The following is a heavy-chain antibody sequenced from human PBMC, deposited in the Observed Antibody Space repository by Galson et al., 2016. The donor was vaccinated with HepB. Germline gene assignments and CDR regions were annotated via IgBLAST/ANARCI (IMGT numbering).Heavy chain of an antibody. D-gene: IGHD3-3*01. CDR3: AKGYDFWSGYYGGL. J-gene: IGHJ4*02. CDR2: ISGTGGTT. Sequence: SLRLSCAASGFTFSNYAMSWVRQAPGKGLEWVSGISGTGGTTYYADSVKGRFTISRDNSKNTLYLRMNSLRAEDTAVYYCAKGYDFWSGYYGGLWGQGTLVTVSS. CDR1: GFTFSNYA. V-gene: IGHV3-23*01.